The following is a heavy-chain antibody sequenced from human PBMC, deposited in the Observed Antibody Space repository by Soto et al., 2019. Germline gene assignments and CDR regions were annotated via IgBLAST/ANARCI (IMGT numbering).Heavy chain of an antibody. Sequence: GGSLRLSCAASGFTFDDYAMHWVRQAPGKGLEWVSGISWNSGNIGYADSVKGRFTISRDNAKNSLYLQMNSLRAEDTALYYCAKDARYDILTGYLNYWGQGTLVTVSS. CDR3: AKDARYDILTGYLNY. J-gene: IGHJ4*02. CDR2: ISWNSGNI. V-gene: IGHV3-9*01. D-gene: IGHD3-9*01. CDR1: GFTFDDYA.